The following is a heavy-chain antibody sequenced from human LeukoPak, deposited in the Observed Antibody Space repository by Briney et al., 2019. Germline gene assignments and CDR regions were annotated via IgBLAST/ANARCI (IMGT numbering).Heavy chain of an antibody. V-gene: IGHV3-23*01. D-gene: IGHD3-10*01. CDR1: GFTFSSYA. Sequence: PGGSLKLSCAASGFTFSSYAVSWVRQAPGKGLEWVSAISGSGGSTYYADSVKGRFTISRDNSKNTLYLQMNSLRAEDTAVYYCAKTMDYYGSGSPIHWGQGTLVTVSS. J-gene: IGHJ4*02. CDR3: AKTMDYYGSGSPIH. CDR2: ISGSGGST.